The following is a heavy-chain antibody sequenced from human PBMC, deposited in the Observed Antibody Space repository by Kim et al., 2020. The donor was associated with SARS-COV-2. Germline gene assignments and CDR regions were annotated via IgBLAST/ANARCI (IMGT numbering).Heavy chain of an antibody. J-gene: IGHJ4*02. CDR3: VKPLYGAVVGGDY. D-gene: IGHD4-17*01. Sequence: YADSVKGRFTISRDNSKNTLYLQMSSLRAEDTAVYYCVKPLYGAVVGGDYWGQGTLVTVSS. V-gene: IGHV3-64D*09.